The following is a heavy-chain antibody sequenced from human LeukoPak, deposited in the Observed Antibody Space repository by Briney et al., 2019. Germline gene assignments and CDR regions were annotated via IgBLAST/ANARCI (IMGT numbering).Heavy chain of an antibody. CDR3: ARDSGTTGEVKFDP. J-gene: IGHJ5*02. V-gene: IGHV4-59*12. CDR1: GFTFSSYS. Sequence: GSLRLSCAASGFTFSSYSMNWIRQPPGKGLEWIGFIYYSGTTNYNPSLKSRVTISVDTSKNQFSLKLRSVTAADTAVYYCARDSGTTGEVKFDPWGQGTLVTVSS. D-gene: IGHD1-7*01. CDR2: IYYSGTT.